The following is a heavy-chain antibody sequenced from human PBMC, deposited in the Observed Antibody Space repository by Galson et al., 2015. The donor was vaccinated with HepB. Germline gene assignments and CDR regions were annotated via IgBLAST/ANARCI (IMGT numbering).Heavy chain of an antibody. CDR2: ISINSGNT. CDR3: ARDRSHSLDF. V-gene: IGHV1-18*04. Sequence: SVKVSCKASGYSFTSNGISWVRQAPGQGLEWLGWISINSGNTNYAQRLQGRVTMTRDTSTSTAYMELRRLRSDDTAVYYCARDRSHSLDFWGQGTLVTVSS. D-gene: IGHD6-6*01. CDR1: GYSFTSNG. J-gene: IGHJ4*02.